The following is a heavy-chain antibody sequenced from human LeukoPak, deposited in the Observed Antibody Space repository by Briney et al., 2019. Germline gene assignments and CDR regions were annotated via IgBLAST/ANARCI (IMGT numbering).Heavy chain of an antibody. CDR3: AEATLDGPGYDIKTLVT. Sequence: SLKISYEGSGFSSSTYWIAWVRQMPGQRLEWMGIIYPGDSDTRYSPSLHGQVTISADTSIPTHYLQWSSLNDSATVMYYCAEATLDGPGYDIKTLVTWGQGTLVTVSS. D-gene: IGHD3-9*01. J-gene: IGHJ5*02. CDR1: GFSSSTYW. V-gene: IGHV5-51*01. CDR2: IYPGDSDT.